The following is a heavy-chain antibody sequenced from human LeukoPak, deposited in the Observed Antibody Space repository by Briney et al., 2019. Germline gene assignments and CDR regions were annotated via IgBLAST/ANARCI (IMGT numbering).Heavy chain of an antibody. J-gene: IGHJ3*02. D-gene: IGHD3-22*01. CDR1: GYTLTELS. Sequence: ASVKVSCKVSGYTLTELSMHWVRQAPGKGLEWMGRFDPEDGETIYAQKFQGRVTMTADTSTDTAYMELSRLRSDDTAVYYCARQPGGDNYDSSGIEAFDIWGQGAMVTVSS. V-gene: IGHV1-24*01. CDR2: FDPEDGET. CDR3: ARQPGGDNYDSSGIEAFDI.